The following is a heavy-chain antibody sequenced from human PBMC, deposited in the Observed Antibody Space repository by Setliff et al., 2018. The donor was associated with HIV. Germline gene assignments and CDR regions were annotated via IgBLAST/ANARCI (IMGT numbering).Heavy chain of an antibody. CDR3: ARARRDSYDRGRRNHYYIDV. V-gene: IGHV1-8*02. J-gene: IGHJ6*03. CDR2: MNPNSGNK. CDR1: GYTFTSYD. D-gene: IGHD3-22*01. Sequence: ASVKVSCKASGYTFTSYDINWVRQATGQGLEWMGWMNPNSGNKGYAQKLQGRVTMTRDASISTGYMELNTLKVEDTAVYYCARARRDSYDRGRRNHYYIDVWGKGTTVTVSS.